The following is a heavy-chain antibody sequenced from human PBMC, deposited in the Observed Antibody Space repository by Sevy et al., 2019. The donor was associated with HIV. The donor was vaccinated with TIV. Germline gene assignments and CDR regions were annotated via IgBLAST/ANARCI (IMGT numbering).Heavy chain of an antibody. J-gene: IGHJ2*01. Sequence: GGSLRLSCAASGFTFNNYAMSWVRQASGKGLEGRGLEWVSTISGGGGGTYYADSVRGRFTISRDNSKNTLYPQVNSLRVEDTAVYYCAKHYIHDIADGWYFDLWGRGTLVTVSS. CDR1: GFTFNNYA. V-gene: IGHV3-23*01. CDR2: ISGGGGGT. CDR3: AKHYIHDIADGWYFDL. D-gene: IGHD6-13*01.